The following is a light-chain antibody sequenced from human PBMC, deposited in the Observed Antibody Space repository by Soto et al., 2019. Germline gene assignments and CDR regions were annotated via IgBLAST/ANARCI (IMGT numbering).Light chain of an antibody. Sequence: QSALTQPRSVSGSPGQSITISCTGTSSDVGDNNHVSWYQHHPGKAPKLLIFDVSKRPSGVPDRFSDSKSGNTASLTISGLQAEDEADYSCCSHAGSYTFVFGTGTKVTVL. J-gene: IGLJ1*01. CDR2: DVS. CDR3: CSHAGSYTFV. V-gene: IGLV2-11*01. CDR1: SSDVGDNNH.